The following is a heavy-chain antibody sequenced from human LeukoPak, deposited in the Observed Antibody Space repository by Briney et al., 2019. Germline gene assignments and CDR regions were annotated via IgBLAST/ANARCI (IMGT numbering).Heavy chain of an antibody. CDR2: ISGSGRTT. V-gene: IGHV3-23*01. D-gene: IGHD2-15*01. CDR1: GFTFSNHA. CDR3: AKNVVVKRYIDY. J-gene: IGHJ4*02. Sequence: GESLKISCAASGFTFSNHAMSWVRQTPGKGLQWVSVISGSGRTTEYADSVKGRFTISRDNSKNTLSLQMNSLRVEDTAIYYCAKNVVVKRYIDYWGQGTLVTVSS.